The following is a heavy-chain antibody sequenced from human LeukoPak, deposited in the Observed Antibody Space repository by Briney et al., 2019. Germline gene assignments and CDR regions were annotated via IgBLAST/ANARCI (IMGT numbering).Heavy chain of an antibody. CDR1: GFTFSKYG. V-gene: IGHV3-23*01. CDR2: ITSSGAT. J-gene: IGHJ4*02. D-gene: IGHD1-26*01. CDR3: ANGRSESYHY. Sequence: PGGSLRLSCAASGFTFSKYGAWVRQAPGKGLEWVSAITSSGATYYADSVKGRFTISVDNSKNTLYLQMNSLGAEDTAVYYCANGRSESYHYWGRGTLVTVSS.